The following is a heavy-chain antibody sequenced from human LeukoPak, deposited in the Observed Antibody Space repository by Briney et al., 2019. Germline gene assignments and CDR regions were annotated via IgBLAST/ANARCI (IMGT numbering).Heavy chain of an antibody. CDR3: ATGSGSYGDAFDI. Sequence: GGSLRLSCAASGFTVSSHYLTWVRQAPGKGLEWVSVLFSGGTTHYADSVKGRFTISRDNSKNTVYLQMNRMRADDTAVYYCATGSGSYGDAFDIWGQGTMVTVSS. D-gene: IGHD3-10*01. CDR2: LFSGGTT. J-gene: IGHJ3*02. CDR1: GFTVSSHY. V-gene: IGHV3-66*01.